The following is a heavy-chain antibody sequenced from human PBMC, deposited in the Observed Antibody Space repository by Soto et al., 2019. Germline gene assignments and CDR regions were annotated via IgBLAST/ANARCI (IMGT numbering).Heavy chain of an antibody. V-gene: IGHV3-30*18. CDR2: ISYDGSNK. D-gene: IGHD2-21*01. CDR1: GFTFSSYG. CDR3: AKDPEIVVAKGGRFDP. Sequence: QVQLVESGGGVVQPGRSLRLSCAASGFTFSSYGMHWVRQAPGKGLEWVAVISYDGSNKYYADSVKGRFTISRDNSKNTLYLQMNSLRAADTAVYYCAKDPEIVVAKGGRFDPWGQGTLVTVSS. J-gene: IGHJ5*02.